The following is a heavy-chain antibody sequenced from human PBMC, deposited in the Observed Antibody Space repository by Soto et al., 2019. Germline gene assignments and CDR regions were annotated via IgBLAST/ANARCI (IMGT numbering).Heavy chain of an antibody. CDR2: FYCRGRR. Sequence: SETLSLTCTVSGGSVNNCNYYWGWIRPAAGEGLVWIGSFYCRGRRYSNSYGKGRVTLCVDTDKNQFSLKLNSVTASDTAVYFCVGKLATVVTQDYFDYWGQGALVTVSS. J-gene: IGHJ4*02. D-gene: IGHD4-4*01. CDR3: VGKLATVVTQDYFDY. CDR1: GGSVNNCNYY. V-gene: IGHV4-39*01.